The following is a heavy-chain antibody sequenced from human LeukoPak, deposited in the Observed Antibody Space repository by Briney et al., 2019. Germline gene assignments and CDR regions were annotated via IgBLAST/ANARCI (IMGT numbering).Heavy chain of an antibody. J-gene: IGHJ4*02. CDR1: GFTFSSYE. Sequence: GGSLRLSCAASGFTFSSYEMNWVRQAPGKGLEWVSYISSSGSTIYYADSVKGRFTISRDNAKNSLYLQMNSLRAEDTAVYYCATQVGDGGSFDSWGQGTLVTVSS. CDR3: ATQVGDGGSFDS. D-gene: IGHD1-26*01. CDR2: ISSSGSTI. V-gene: IGHV3-48*03.